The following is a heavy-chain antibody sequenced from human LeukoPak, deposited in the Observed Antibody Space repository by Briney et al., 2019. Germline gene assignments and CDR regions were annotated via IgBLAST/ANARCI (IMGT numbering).Heavy chain of an antibody. CDR3: AREILYDSTGYYL. J-gene: IGHJ4*02. D-gene: IGHD3-22*01. CDR1: SYSINSGYY. CDR2: IYYSGST. V-gene: IGHV4-38-2*02. Sequence: PSETLSLTCTVSSYSINSGYYWGWIRQPPGKGLEWIGSIYYSGSTYYNPSPNIRVTISVDTSKNQFSLNLRSVTAADTAVYYCAREILYDSTGYYLWGQGTLVTVSS.